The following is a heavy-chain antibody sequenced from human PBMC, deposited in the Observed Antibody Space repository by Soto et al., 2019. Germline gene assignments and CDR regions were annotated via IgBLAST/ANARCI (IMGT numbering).Heavy chain of an antibody. D-gene: IGHD3-16*01. Sequence: PSETLSLTCTVSGGSITNNNYYWSWIRQPPGKGLEWIGHMYNSGTTYSNPSLKGRVTISGDTSKNQFSLNLSSVTAADTAVYYCTRGLMTDYFDYWGQGALVTVSS. CDR2: MYNSGTT. J-gene: IGHJ4*02. V-gene: IGHV4-30-4*01. CDR3: TRGLMTDYFDY. CDR1: GGSITNNNYY.